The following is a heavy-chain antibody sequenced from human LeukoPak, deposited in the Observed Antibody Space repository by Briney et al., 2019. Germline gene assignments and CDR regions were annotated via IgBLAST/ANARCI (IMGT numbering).Heavy chain of an antibody. CDR3: ARGGYGDAFDI. D-gene: IGHD5-12*01. CDR2: IYHSGST. V-gene: IGHV4-30-2*01. CDR1: GGSISSGGYS. J-gene: IGHJ3*02. Sequence: SETLSLTCAVSGGSISSGGYSWSWIRQPPGKGLEWIGYIYHSGSTYYNPSLKSRVTISVDRSKNQFSLKLSSVTAADTAVYYCARGGYGDAFDIWGQGTMVTVSS.